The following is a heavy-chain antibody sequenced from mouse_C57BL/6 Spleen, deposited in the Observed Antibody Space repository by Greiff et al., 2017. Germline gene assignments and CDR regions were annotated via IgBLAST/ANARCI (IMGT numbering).Heavy chain of an antibody. CDR2: INPSNGGT. Sequence: QVQLQQPGTELVKPGASVKLSCKASGYTFTSYWMHWVKQRPGQGLEWIGNINPSNGGTNYNEKFKSKATLTVDKSSSTAYMQRSSLTSEDSAVYYCAREEYGNYAMDYWGQGTSVTVSS. CDR3: AREEYGNYAMDY. CDR1: GYTFTSYW. D-gene: IGHD2-10*02. J-gene: IGHJ4*01. V-gene: IGHV1-53*01.